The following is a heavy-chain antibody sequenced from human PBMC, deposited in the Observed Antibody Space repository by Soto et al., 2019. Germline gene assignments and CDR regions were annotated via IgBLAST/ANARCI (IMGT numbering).Heavy chain of an antibody. CDR2: INPATGAA. D-gene: IGHD2-15*01. J-gene: IGHJ3*02. CDR1: GYPVTAYY. V-gene: IGHV1-2*02. CDR3: ARGGGVVVAGSAAFDM. Sequence: QLHLVQSGAVVKKPGASVTVSCSASGYPVTAYYMHWVRQAPGRGLEWMGGINPATGAAKYTQSFRGRVTMPRDTSTRTVFMELSGLTSEGTAVFYCARGGGVVVAGSAAFDMWGQGTLVTVSS.